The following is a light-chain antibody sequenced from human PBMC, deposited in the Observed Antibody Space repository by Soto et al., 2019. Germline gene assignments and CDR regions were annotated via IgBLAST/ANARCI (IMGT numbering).Light chain of an antibody. CDR3: QQSYSPLWT. V-gene: IGKV1-39*01. CDR1: QSINNY. Sequence: DIHMTQSPSSLSAPLGDRVTITFRASQSINNYLHWYQQKPGKAPKLLIFPASTLQSGVPSRFSGNGSGTDFTLTISSLQPEDFATYYCQQSYSPLWTFGHGTKVDI. J-gene: IGKJ1*01. CDR2: PAS.